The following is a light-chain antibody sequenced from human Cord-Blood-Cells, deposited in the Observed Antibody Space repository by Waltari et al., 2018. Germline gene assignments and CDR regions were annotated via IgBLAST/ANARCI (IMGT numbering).Light chain of an antibody. CDR2: GAS. Sequence: EIVLTQSPGTLSLSPGERATLSCRASQSVSSSYLAWYQQKPGQAPRLLNYGASSRATGIPDMFSGSGSGTDFTLTISRLEPEDFAVYYCQQYGSSPRTFGQGTKVEIK. J-gene: IGKJ1*01. CDR1: QSVSSSY. CDR3: QQYGSSPRT. V-gene: IGKV3-20*01.